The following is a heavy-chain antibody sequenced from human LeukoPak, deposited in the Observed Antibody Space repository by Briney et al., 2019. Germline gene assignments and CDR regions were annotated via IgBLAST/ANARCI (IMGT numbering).Heavy chain of an antibody. J-gene: IGHJ4*02. Sequence: SETLSLTCSVSGDSISGYYWGWIRQPPGKGLEWIGSIYYSGSTYYNPSLKSRVTISVDTSKNQFSLKLSSVTAADTAVYYCARDSAPIGYDFWSGYYYYWGQGTLVTVSS. V-gene: IGHV4-39*07. CDR1: GDSISGYY. D-gene: IGHD3-3*01. CDR3: ARDSAPIGYDFWSGYYYY. CDR2: IYYSGST.